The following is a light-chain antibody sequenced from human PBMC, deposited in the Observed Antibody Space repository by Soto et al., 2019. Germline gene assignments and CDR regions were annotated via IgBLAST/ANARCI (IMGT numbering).Light chain of an antibody. Sequence: DIQMTQSPSSLSSSIGDRVTITCRASQNIRNYLNWYQQKPGQAPNLLIYASSSLRGGVPSRFRGSGSGTEFTLTISSLQPDDFATYYCQHYNSYSEAFGQGTKVELK. CDR2: ASS. V-gene: IGKV1-39*01. CDR1: QNIRNY. CDR3: QHYNSYSEA. J-gene: IGKJ1*01.